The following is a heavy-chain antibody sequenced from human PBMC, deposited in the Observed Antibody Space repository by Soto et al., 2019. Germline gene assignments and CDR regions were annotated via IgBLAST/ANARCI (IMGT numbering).Heavy chain of an antibody. Sequence: SVXVSFRSCLGTFSNDASIGLRRAAGQGLEWMGGIIPIFGTANYAQKFQGRVTITADESTSTAYMELSRLRSEDTAVYYCARGELNYHQYHGMELRGPGTTVNVSS. CDR3: ARGELNYHQYHGMEL. J-gene: IGHJ6*01. D-gene: IGHD1-26*01. V-gene: IGHV1-69*01. CDR2: IIPIFGTA. CDR1: LGTFSNDA.